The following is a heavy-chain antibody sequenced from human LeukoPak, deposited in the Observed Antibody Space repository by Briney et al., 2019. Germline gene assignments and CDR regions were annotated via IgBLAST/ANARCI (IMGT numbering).Heavy chain of an antibody. CDR3: ARDLYYYYYMDV. Sequence: PSETLSLTCTVSGGSISSSSYYWGWIRQPPGKGLEWIGSIYYSGSTYYNPSLKSRVTISVDTSKNQFSLKLSSVTAADTAVYYCARDLYYYYYMDVWGKGTTVTVSS. CDR1: GGSISSSSYY. CDR2: IYYSGST. J-gene: IGHJ6*03. V-gene: IGHV4-39*07.